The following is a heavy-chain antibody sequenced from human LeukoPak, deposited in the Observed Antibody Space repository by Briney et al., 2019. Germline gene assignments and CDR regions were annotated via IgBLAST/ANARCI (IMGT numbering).Heavy chain of an antibody. J-gene: IGHJ4*02. CDR1: GFTFSSYT. V-gene: IGHV3-21*04. Sequence: PGGSLRLSCAASGFTFSSYTMNWVRQAPGKGLEWVSSISGGSSFINYADSVKGRFTISRDNSKNTLFLQMNSLRAEDTAVYYCAKDARRTNGWYCFDYWGQGTLVTVSS. CDR2: ISGGSSFI. CDR3: AKDARRTNGWYCFDY. D-gene: IGHD6-19*01.